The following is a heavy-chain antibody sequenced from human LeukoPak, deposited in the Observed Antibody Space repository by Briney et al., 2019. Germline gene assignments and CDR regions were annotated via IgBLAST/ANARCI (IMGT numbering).Heavy chain of an antibody. D-gene: IGHD3-22*01. CDR2: IKQDGSEK. CDR1: GFTFSSYW. V-gene: IGHV3-7*03. CDR3: AKERSKWFHDY. Sequence: GGSLRLSCAASGFTFSSYWMSWVRQAPGKGLEWVANIKQDGSEKYYVDSVKGRFTISRDNAKNSLYLQMNSLRAEDTAVYYCAKERSKWFHDYWGQGTLVTVSS. J-gene: IGHJ4*02.